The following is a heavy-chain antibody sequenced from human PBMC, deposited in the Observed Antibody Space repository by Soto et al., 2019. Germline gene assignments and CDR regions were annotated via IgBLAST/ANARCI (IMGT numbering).Heavy chain of an antibody. CDR3: XXXXXILTGYCFDY. CDR1: GYTFTSYG. D-gene: IGHD3-9*01. Sequence: QVQLVQSGAEVKKPGASVKVSCKASGYTFTSYGISWVRQAPGQGLEWMGWISAYNGNTNYAQKLQGRVTMTTDTSXXXXXXXXXXXXXXXXXXXXXXXXXXILTGYCFDYWGQGTLVTVSS. CDR2: ISAYNGNT. J-gene: IGHJ4*02. V-gene: IGHV1-18*01.